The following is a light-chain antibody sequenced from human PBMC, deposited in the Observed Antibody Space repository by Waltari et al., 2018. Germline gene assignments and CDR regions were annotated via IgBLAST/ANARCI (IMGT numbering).Light chain of an antibody. V-gene: IGKV4-1*01. CDR3: QQHYNTPLT. CDR1: QSVLYSSNNKNY. Sequence: DIEMTQSPDSLAVSLGERATINCKSSQSVLYSSNNKNYLAWYQHKPGQPPKLLIYWASTRGSGVPERFSGSGSGTDFTLTISSLQAEDVAVYYCQQHYNTPLTFGGGTKVEVK. CDR2: WAS. J-gene: IGKJ4*01.